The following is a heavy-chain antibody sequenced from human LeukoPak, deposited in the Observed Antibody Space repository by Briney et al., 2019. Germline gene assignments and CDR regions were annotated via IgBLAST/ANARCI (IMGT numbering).Heavy chain of an antibody. J-gene: IGHJ6*03. V-gene: IGHV3-23*01. CDR3: ARNPSGVTYWSGQFNYYYMDV. Sequence: GGSLRLSCAASGITFSSSAMSWVRQAPGRGLEWVSGMSTRDAITNYADSVKGRFSISRDNSKNTLYLQMHSLRAEDTAVYYCARNPSGVTYWSGQFNYYYMDVWGKGTTATASS. CDR1: GITFSSSA. D-gene: IGHD2-8*02. CDR2: MSTRDAIT.